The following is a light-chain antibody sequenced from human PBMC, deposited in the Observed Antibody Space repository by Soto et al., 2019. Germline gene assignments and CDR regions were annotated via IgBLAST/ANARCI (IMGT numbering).Light chain of an antibody. Sequence: EIVLTQSPGTLSLSSGERATLSCRASQSVSSSYLAWYQQKPGQAPRLLVYATSSRATAIPDRFSGSWSGTDFTLTISRLEPEDFAVYYCQQYGSSSLTFGQGTKLEIK. V-gene: IGKV3-20*01. CDR1: QSVSSSY. CDR2: ATS. J-gene: IGKJ2*01. CDR3: QQYGSSSLT.